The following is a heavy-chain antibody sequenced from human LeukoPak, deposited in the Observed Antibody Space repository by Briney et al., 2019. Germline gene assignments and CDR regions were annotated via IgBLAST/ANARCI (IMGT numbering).Heavy chain of an antibody. Sequence: GGSLRLSCAASGFTFSDYYMSWIRQAPGKGLEWVSYISSSGSTIYYADSVKGRFTISRDNAKNSLYLQMNSLRAEDTAVYYCAPNPSRVRVPAAIGYYYMDVWGKGTTVTASS. J-gene: IGHJ6*03. D-gene: IGHD2-2*01. V-gene: IGHV3-11*04. CDR3: APNPSRVRVPAAIGYYYMDV. CDR1: GFTFSDYY. CDR2: ISSSGSTI.